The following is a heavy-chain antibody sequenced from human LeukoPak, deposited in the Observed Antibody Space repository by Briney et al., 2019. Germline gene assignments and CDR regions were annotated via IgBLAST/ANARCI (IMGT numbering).Heavy chain of an antibody. CDR2: IYTSGST. CDR1: GDSISNYY. J-gene: IGHJ5*02. D-gene: IGHD3-22*01. CDR3: ARGDSSASNWFDP. V-gene: IGHV4-4*07. Sequence: SETLSLTCTVSGDSISNYYWSWVRQPAGKGLEWIGRIYTSGSTNYNPSLKSRVTISVDTSKNQFSLKLSSVTAADTAVYYCARGDSSASNWFDPWGQGTLVTVSS.